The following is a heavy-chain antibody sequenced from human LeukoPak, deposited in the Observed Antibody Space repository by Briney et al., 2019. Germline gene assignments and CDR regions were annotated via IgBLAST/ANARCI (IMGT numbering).Heavy chain of an antibody. CDR2: ITGSGGTT. CDR1: QFTFSNYG. CDR3: AKMQGYFDY. Sequence: GGSLRLSCAASQFTFSNYGMAWVRQAPRKGLEWVSAITGSGGTTYYADSVKGRFTISRDNSKNTVSLQMNSLRAEDTAIYYCAKMQGYFDYWGQGALVTVSS. V-gene: IGHV3-23*01. J-gene: IGHJ4*02.